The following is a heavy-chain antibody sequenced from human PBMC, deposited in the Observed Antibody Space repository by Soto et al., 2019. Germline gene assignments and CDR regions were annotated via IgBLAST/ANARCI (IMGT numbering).Heavy chain of an antibody. CDR2: INHSGST. J-gene: IGHJ4*02. CDR3: ARLLEGYCSGGSCYSMDV. Sequence: TSETLSLTCAVYGGSFSGYYWSWIRQPPGKGLEWIGEINHSGSTNYNPSLKSRVTISVDTSKNQFSLKLSSVTAADTAVYYCARLLEGYCSGGSCYSMDVWGQGTLVTVSS. CDR1: GGSFSGYY. V-gene: IGHV4-34*01. D-gene: IGHD2-15*01.